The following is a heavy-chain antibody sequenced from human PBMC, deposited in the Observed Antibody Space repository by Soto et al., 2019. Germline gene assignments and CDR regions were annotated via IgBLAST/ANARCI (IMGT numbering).Heavy chain of an antibody. CDR1: GFSFSPAW. CDR2: IKSKGGGGTA. CDR3: IWQQDFYYGRAV. V-gene: IGHV3-15*07. J-gene: IGHJ6*02. Sequence: EVQLVESGGGLVTPGGSLTLSCAASGFSFSPAWMNWVRQAPGEGLGWVGLIKSKGGGGTADYAAPVKGRFIISREDSKNTIYLQMNSLKPEDTALYYCIWQQDFYYGRAVWGQGTTVTVSS. D-gene: IGHD6-13*01.